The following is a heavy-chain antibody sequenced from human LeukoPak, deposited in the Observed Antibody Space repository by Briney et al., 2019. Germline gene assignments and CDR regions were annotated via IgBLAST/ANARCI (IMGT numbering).Heavy chain of an antibody. CDR1: GGSVSSGHYY. D-gene: IGHD3-22*01. CDR2: IYYSGST. V-gene: IGHV4-61*01. Sequence: SETLSLTCTVSGGSVSSGHYYWSWIRQPPGKGLKWIGYIYYSGSTNYNPSLKSRVTISVDTSKNQFSLKLSSVTAADTAVYYCARDPSGYFNYWGQGTLATVSS. J-gene: IGHJ4*02. CDR3: ARDPSGYFNY.